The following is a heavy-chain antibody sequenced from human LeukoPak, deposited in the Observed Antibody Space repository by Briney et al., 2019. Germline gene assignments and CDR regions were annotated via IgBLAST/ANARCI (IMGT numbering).Heavy chain of an antibody. CDR3: ARVVTPLGIIYYYYCMDV. V-gene: IGHV3-7*01. Sequence: GGSLRLSCAASGFTFSSYWMSWVRQAPGKGLEWVANIKQDGSEKYYVDSVKGRFTISRDNAKNSLYLQMNSLRAEDTAVYYCARVVTPLGIIYYYYCMDVWGKGTTVTVSS. J-gene: IGHJ6*03. CDR2: IKQDGSEK. CDR1: GFTFSSYW. D-gene: IGHD4-23*01.